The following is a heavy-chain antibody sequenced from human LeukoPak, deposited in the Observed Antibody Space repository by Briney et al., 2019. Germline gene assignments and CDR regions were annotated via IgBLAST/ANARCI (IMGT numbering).Heavy chain of an antibody. D-gene: IGHD5-24*01. CDR2: IYYSGST. CDR1: GGSISSYY. CDR3: ARAQGNGYTPNYYGMDV. J-gene: IGHJ6*02. V-gene: IGHV4-59*08. Sequence: SETLSLTCTVSGGSISSYYWSWIRQPPGKGLEWIGYIYYSGSTNYNPSLKSRVTISVDTSKNQFSLKLSSVTAADTAVYYCARAQGNGYTPNYYGMDVWGQGTTVTVSS.